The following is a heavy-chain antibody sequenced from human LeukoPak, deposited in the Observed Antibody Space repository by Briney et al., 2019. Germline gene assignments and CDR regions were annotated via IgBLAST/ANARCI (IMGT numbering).Heavy chain of an antibody. CDR2: ISSSGSTI. Sequence: KPGGSLRLSCAASGFTFSDYYMSWIRQAPGKGLEWVSYISSSGSTIYYADSVKGRFTISRDNAKNSLYLQMNSLRAEDTAVYYCANDYYDSSGYYYYFDYWGQGTLVTVSS. CDR3: ANDYYDSSGYYYYFDY. J-gene: IGHJ4*02. V-gene: IGHV3-11*01. D-gene: IGHD3-22*01. CDR1: GFTFSDYY.